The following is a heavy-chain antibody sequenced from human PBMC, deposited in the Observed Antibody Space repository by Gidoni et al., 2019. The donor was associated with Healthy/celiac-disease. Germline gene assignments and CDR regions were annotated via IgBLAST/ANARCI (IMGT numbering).Heavy chain of an antibody. CDR2: IKQDGGEK. CDR1: GFTFGSYW. J-gene: IGHJ6*02. V-gene: IGHV3-7*04. D-gene: IGHD6-13*01. Sequence: EVQLVESGGGLVQPGGSLSISCAASGFTFGSYWLSWARQAPGKGLEWVANIKQDGGEKYYVDSVKGRFTISRDNAKNSLYLQMNSLRAEDTAVYYCARDSSSWYVGYVFDYYYGMDVWGQGTTVTVSS. CDR3: ARDSSSWYVGYVFDYYYGMDV.